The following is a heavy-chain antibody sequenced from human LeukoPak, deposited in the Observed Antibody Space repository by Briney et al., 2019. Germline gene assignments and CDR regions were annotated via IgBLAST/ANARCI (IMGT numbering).Heavy chain of an antibody. Sequence: GGSLRLSCAVSGITLSNYGMSWVRQAPGKGLEWVAGVSDSGGSTNYADSVKGRFTISRDNAKNTLYLQMNSLRAEDTAVYYCARRELWFGLEDYWGQGTLVTVSS. CDR2: VSDSGGST. D-gene: IGHD3-10*01. CDR1: GITLSNYG. V-gene: IGHV3-23*01. J-gene: IGHJ4*02. CDR3: ARRELWFGLEDY.